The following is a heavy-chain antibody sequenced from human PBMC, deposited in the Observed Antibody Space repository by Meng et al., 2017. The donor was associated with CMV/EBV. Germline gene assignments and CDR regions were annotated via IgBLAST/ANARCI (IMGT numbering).Heavy chain of an antibody. D-gene: IGHD6-13*01. V-gene: IGHV1-69*05. CDR2: IIPIFGTA. Sequence: KASGGTFSSYAISWVRQAPGQGLEWMGGIIPIFGTANYAQKFQGRVTITTDESTSTAYMGLSSLRSEDTAVYYCAREWGSSTNWFDPWGQGTLVTVSS. J-gene: IGHJ5*02. CDR1: GGTFSSYA. CDR3: AREWGSSTNWFDP.